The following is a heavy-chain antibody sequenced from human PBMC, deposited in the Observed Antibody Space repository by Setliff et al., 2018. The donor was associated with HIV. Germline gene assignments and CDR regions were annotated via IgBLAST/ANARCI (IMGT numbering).Heavy chain of an antibody. J-gene: IGHJ5*01. CDR3: VGGFWSGPLFDP. CDR1: GDSIRGRSFY. V-gene: IGHV4-39*02. D-gene: IGHD3-3*01. CDR2: IYYFGAT. Sequence: PSETLSLTCNVSGDSIRGRSFYWGWIRQPPGTGLEWIGSIYYFGATYYNPSLKSRASISLDTSENHFSLKLYSVTAADTAVYYCVGGFWSGPLFDPWGRGTLVTVSS.